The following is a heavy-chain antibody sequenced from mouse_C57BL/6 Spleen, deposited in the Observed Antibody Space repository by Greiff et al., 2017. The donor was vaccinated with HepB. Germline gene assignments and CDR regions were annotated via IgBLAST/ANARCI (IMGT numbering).Heavy chain of an antibody. CDR3: AREHYYGSRGGFDY. D-gene: IGHD1-1*01. J-gene: IGHJ2*01. Sequence: QVQLQQSGAELVRPGSSVKLSCKASGYTFTSYWMHWVKQRPIQGLEWIGNIDPSDSETHYNQKFKDKATLTVDKSSSTAYMQLSSLTSEDSAVYYCAREHYYGSRGGFDYWGQGTTLTVSS. CDR1: GYTFTSYW. CDR2: IDPSDSET. V-gene: IGHV1-52*01.